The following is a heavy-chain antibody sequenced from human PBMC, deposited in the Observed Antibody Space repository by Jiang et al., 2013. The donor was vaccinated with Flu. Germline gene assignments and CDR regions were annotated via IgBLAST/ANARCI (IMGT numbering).Heavy chain of an antibody. CDR1: EYTFTNYA. J-gene: IGHJ4*02. D-gene: IGHD3-22*01. CDR2: INTNTGNP. V-gene: IGHV7-4-1*02. Sequence: QSGSELKKPGASVKVSCKASEYTFTNYAINWVRQAPGQGLEWMGWINTNTGNPTYAQGFAGRFVFSLDTSVSTASLQISGLEAEDTAVYYCARSQLYYFDSFGYYSTQPHYYFDYWGQGTLVTVSS. CDR3: ARSQLYYFDSFGYYSTQPHYYFDY.